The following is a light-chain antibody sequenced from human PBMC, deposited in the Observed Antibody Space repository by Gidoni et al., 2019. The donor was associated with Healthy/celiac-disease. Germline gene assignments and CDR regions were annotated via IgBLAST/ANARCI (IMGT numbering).Light chain of an antibody. V-gene: IGKV1-5*03. CDR1: QSISSW. CDR2: KAS. CDR3: QQYHSYAIT. Sequence: IQMTQSPSTLSASVGDRVTITCRASQSISSWLAWYQQKPGKAPKLLLYKASSLEGGVPSRFSGSGAGTEFTLTISSLQPDDSATYYGQQYHSYAITFGQGTRLEIK. J-gene: IGKJ5*01.